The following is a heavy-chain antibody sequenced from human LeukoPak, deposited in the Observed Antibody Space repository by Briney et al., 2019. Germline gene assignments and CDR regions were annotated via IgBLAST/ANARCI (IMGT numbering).Heavy chain of an antibody. CDR1: GFTFSSFV. D-gene: IGHD2-2*01. Sequence: GRSLRLSCAASGFTFSSFVIHWVRQAPCKGLEWVAVMSYDGSDKYYADSVKGRFTISRDNSKNTLYLQMNSLRAEDTAVYYCARSSWRLPAAKMAPDYWGQGTLVTVSS. V-gene: IGHV3-30-3*01. CDR2: MSYDGSDK. CDR3: ARSSWRLPAAKMAPDY. J-gene: IGHJ4*02.